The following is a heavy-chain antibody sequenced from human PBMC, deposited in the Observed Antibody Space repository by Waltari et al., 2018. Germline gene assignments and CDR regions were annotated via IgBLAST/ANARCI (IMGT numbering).Heavy chain of an antibody. CDR3: ARVSRRTYRSPVPGRHYYYGMDV. V-gene: IGHV3-74*03. CDR1: GFTFSSFW. D-gene: IGHD1-1*01. Sequence: EAQLVEYGGGLVQPGDSLRLACAASGFTFSSFWLNWVRQAPGTGPLWVSRISTDASDTTYADSVKGRFTISRDNARNTLYLQMNRLRAEDTAVYFCARVSRRTYRSPVPGRHYYYGMDVWGQGTTVTVSS. J-gene: IGHJ6*02. CDR2: ISTDASDT.